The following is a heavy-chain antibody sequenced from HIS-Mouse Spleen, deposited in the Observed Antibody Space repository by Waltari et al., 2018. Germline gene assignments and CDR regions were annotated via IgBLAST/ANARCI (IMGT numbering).Heavy chain of an antibody. CDR1: GGSISSSSYS. Sequence: QLQLQESGPGLVKPSETLSLTCTVSGGSISSSSYSWGWIRQPPGKGLEWIGSIYYSGRTYYNQSLKSRVTISVDTSKNQCSLKLSSVTAADTAVYYCAREIPYSSSWYDWYFDLWGRGTLVTVSS. V-gene: IGHV4-39*07. CDR3: AREIPYSSSWYDWYFDL. J-gene: IGHJ2*01. CDR2: IYYSGRT. D-gene: IGHD6-13*01.